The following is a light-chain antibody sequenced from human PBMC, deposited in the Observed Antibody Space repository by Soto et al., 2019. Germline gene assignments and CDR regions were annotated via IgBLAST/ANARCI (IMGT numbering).Light chain of an antibody. V-gene: IGKV3-20*01. CDR1: QSVSRSY. CDR2: GAS. Sequence: EIVLTQSPGTLSLSPGERATLSCRASQSVSRSYLAWYQQKPGQAPRLLIYGASSRATGIPDRFSGSGSGTDFTLTISRLEPEDFAGYYCQQYGSSPLYTFGQGTKLEIK. J-gene: IGKJ2*01. CDR3: QQYGSSPLYT.